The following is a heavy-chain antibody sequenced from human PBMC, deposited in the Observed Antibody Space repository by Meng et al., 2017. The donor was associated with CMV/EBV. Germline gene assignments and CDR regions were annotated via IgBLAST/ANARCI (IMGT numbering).Heavy chain of an antibody. J-gene: IGHJ4*02. CDR2: IYYSGST. V-gene: IGHV4-39*07. CDR1: GGSISSSSYY. Sequence: SETLSLTCTVSGGSISSSSYYWGWIRQPPGKGLEWIGSIYYSGSTYYNPSLKSRVTISVDTSKNQFSLKLSSVTAADTAVYYCARGAYSSGYRGFLGLPDYWGQGTLVTVSS. CDR3: ARGAYSSGYRGFLGLPDY. D-gene: IGHD3-22*01.